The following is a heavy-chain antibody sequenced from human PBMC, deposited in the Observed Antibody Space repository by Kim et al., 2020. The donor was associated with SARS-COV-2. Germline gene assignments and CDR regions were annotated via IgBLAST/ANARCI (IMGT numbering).Heavy chain of an antibody. V-gene: IGHV3-30*03. J-gene: IGHJ5*02. D-gene: IGHD3-16*01. Sequence: YADSVKGRFTISRENSKNMLFLQMNSLRPEDTAVYYCARRGGVIEPRPIDLWGQGTLVTVSS. CDR3: ARRGGVIEPRPIDL.